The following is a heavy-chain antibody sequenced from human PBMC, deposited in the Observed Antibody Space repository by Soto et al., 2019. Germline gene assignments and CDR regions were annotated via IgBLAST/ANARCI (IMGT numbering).Heavy chain of an antibody. D-gene: IGHD5-12*01. J-gene: IGHJ4*02. CDR2: SFSSGST. V-gene: IGHV4-4*07. CDR3: SREGSYSAYNFAHGIQLWSFDF. Sequence: SETLSLTCTVAGGSINTFYWSWVRQPAGKGLEWIGRSFSSGSTSFNPSLESRVAMSVDTSKNHFSLNLSSVTAADMAVYYCSREGSYSAYNFAHGIQLWSFDFWGQGALVTVSS. CDR1: GGSINTFY.